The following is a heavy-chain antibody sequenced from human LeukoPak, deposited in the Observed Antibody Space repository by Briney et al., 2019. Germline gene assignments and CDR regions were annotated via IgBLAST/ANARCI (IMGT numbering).Heavy chain of an antibody. D-gene: IGHD6-19*01. CDR1: GDSISSNPYC. Sequence: SSETLSLTCTVSGDSISSNPYCWGWIRQPPGKGLEWIGNIYFSGSTYYNPSLKTRVTISVDTSRNQLSLKLSSVTAADTAVFYCARLRMPAVPYQAFDIWGQGTMVTVSS. V-gene: IGHV4-39*01. CDR3: ARLRMPAVPYQAFDI. J-gene: IGHJ3*02. CDR2: IYFSGST.